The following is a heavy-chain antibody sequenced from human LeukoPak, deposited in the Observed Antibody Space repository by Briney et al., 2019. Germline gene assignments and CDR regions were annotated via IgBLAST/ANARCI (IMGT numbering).Heavy chain of an antibody. CDR2: IKQDGGEK. CDR1: GFTYNNYW. V-gene: IGHV3-7*04. J-gene: IGHJ4*02. Sequence: GGPLRLSCAASGFTYNNYWMTWVRQAPGEALVWVANIKQDGGEKYYVDSVKVRFTIYRDNAKNALYLQMTSLRAEATTMYYCARDLQFGESPTFDNWGQGTLVTVSS. CDR3: ARDLQFGESPTFDN. D-gene: IGHD3-10*01.